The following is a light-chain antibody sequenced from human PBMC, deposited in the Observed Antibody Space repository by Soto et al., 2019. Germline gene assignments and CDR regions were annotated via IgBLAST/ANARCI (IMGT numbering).Light chain of an antibody. CDR2: DAS. CDR3: QQSYNVPFT. J-gene: IGKJ3*01. CDR1: QTISSW. Sequence: DIQMTQSPSTLSGSVGDRVTMTCRASQTISSWLAWYQQKPGRAPKLLIYDASSLQSGVPSRFSGSGSGTDFTLTISSLQAEDFATYSCQQSYNVPFTFGPGTKVDIK. V-gene: IGKV1-39*01.